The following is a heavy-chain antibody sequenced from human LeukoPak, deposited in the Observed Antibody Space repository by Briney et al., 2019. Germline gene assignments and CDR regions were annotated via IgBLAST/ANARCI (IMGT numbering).Heavy chain of an antibody. CDR3: AKGPRVPAADYYFDC. CDR2: ISGSGGTT. Sequence: GGSLRLSCAAAGFTLSSYAMTWVRHAPGGGLEWVAAISGSGGTTSYADSVKVRFTISRDNSKNTLSLVMNSLRAEDAAVYYCAKGPRVPAADYYFDCWGQGTLVTVSS. J-gene: IGHJ4*02. CDR1: GFTLSSYA. D-gene: IGHD2-2*01. V-gene: IGHV3-23*01.